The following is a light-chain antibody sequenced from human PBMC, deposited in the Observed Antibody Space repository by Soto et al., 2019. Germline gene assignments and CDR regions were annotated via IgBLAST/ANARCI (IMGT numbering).Light chain of an antibody. V-gene: IGLV1-47*02. CDR1: TSNIGSNN. CDR3: AAWDDSLRGVM. Sequence: QSVLAQPPSVSGTPGQRLTISCSGGTSNIGSNNVYWYQQLPGAAPKLLIYSNDQRPSGVPERFSGSRSGTSASLAISDLRSEDDGDYFCAAWDDSLRGVMFGGGTQLTVL. CDR2: SND. J-gene: IGLJ3*02.